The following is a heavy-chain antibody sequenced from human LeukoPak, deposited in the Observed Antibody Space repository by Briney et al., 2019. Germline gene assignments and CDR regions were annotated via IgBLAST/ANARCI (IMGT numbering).Heavy chain of an antibody. Sequence: PSETLSLTCAVYGGSFSGYYWSWIRQPPGKGLEWIGEINHSGSTNYNPSLKSRVTISVDTSKIQFSLKLSSVTAADTAVYYCAWGSYRYSRSDYWGQGTLVTVSS. CDR3: AWGSYRYSRSDY. CDR2: INHSGST. V-gene: IGHV4-34*01. CDR1: GGSFSGYY. D-gene: IGHD3-16*02. J-gene: IGHJ4*02.